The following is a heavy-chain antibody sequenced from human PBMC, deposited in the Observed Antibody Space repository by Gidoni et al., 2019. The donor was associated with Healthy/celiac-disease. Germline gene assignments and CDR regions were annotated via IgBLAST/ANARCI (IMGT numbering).Heavy chain of an antibody. J-gene: IGHJ3*02. CDR2: ISWNSGSI. V-gene: IGHV3-9*01. D-gene: IGHD6-6*01. CDR3: AKDSGAARPGGAFDI. CDR1: GFTFDDYA. Sequence: EVQLVESGGGLVQPGRSLRLSCAASGFTFDDYAMHWVRQAPGKGLEWVSGISWNSGSIGYADSVKGRFTISRDNAKNSLYLQMNSLRAEDTALYYCAKDSGAARPGGAFDIWGQGTMVTVSS.